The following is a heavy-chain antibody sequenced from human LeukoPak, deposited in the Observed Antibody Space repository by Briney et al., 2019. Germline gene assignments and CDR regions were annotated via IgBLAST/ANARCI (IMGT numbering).Heavy chain of an antibody. CDR2: INSDGSST. J-gene: IGHJ6*02. CDR3: AREGNSGMDV. CDR1: GFTFSSYW. V-gene: IGHV3-74*01. Sequence: GGSLRLSCAASGFTFSSYWMHWVRQAPGKGLVWVSCINSDGSSTSYADSVKGRFTISRDNAKNTLYLQMNSLRAEDTAVYYCAREGNSGMDVWGQGTTVTVSS.